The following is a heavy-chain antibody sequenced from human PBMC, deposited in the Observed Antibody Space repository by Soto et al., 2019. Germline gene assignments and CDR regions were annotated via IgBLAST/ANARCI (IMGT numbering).Heavy chain of an antibody. J-gene: IGHJ5*02. CDR2: IYYSGST. D-gene: IGHD2-2*01. CDR1: GGSISSGGYY. CDR3: ARDLPPKGKYQLLPRGWFDP. V-gene: IGHV4-31*03. Sequence: SETLSLTCTVSGGSISSGGYYWSWIRQHPGKGLEWIGYIYYSGSTYYNPSLKSRVTISVDTSKNQFSLKLSSVTAADTAVYYCARDLPPKGKYQLLPRGWFDPWGQGTLVTVSS.